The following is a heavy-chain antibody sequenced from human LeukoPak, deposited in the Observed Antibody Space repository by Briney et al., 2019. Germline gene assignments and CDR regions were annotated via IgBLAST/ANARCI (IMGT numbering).Heavy chain of an antibody. J-gene: IGHJ4*02. CDR3: ARVLPTVEMATHFDY. V-gene: IGHV3-7*01. D-gene: IGHD5-24*01. CDR1: GFTFSSYG. Sequence: PGGSLRLSCAASGFTFSSYGMHWVRQAPGEGLEWVANIKQDGSDKYYVDSVKGRFTISRDNAKNSLYLQMNSLRAEDTAVYYCARVLPTVEMATHFDYWGQGTLVTVSS. CDR2: IKQDGSDK.